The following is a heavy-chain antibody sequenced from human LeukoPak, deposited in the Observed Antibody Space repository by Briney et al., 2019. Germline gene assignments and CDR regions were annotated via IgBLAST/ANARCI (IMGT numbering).Heavy chain of an antibody. J-gene: IGHJ6*02. CDR2: IGASGDTT. D-gene: IGHD1-26*01. V-gene: IGHV3-23*01. CDR3: GNTDRQFRGSYGMDV. Sequence: GGSLRLSCAASGFTFSSYAMSWVRQAPGKGLEWVSAIGASGDTTYYTDPVKGRFTISRDNSKNTLYLQMNSLRAEDTAVYYRGNTDRQFRGSYGMDVWGQGTTVTVSS. CDR1: GFTFSSYA.